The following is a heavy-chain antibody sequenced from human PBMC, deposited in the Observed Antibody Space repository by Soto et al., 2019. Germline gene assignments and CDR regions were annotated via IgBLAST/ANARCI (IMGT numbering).Heavy chain of an antibody. CDR2: ISYHGRDE. Sequence: SCAASGFTFTSYAMHWVRQAPGKGLEWVAAISYHGRDEYYADSVKGRFSISRDNSKNTLNLQMNSLRAEDTAVYYCARGRFSTTLYAGFDPWGQGTLVTVSS. CDR1: GFTFTSYA. D-gene: IGHD2-2*01. CDR3: ARGRFSTTLYAGFDP. V-gene: IGHV3-30*04. J-gene: IGHJ5*02.